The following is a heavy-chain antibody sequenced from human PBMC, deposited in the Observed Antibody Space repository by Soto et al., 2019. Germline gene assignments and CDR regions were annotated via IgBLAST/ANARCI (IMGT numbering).Heavy chain of an antibody. CDR3: ARGGYSGYDNNWFDP. CDR2: IYYSGST. Sequence: SSETLSLTCTVSGGSISSGCYYWSWIRQHPGKGLEWIGYIYYSGSTYYNPSLKSRVTISVDTSKNQFSLKLSSVTAADTAVYYCARGGYSGYDNNWFDPWGQGTLVTVSS. V-gene: IGHV4-31*03. D-gene: IGHD5-12*01. CDR1: GGSISSGCYY. J-gene: IGHJ5*02.